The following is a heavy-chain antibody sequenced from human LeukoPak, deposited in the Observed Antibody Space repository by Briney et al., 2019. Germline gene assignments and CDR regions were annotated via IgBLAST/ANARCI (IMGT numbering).Heavy chain of an antibody. CDR2: INHSGST. Sequence: SETLSLTCAVYGGSFSGYYWSWIRQPPGKGLEWIGEINHSGSTNYNPSLKSRVTISVDTSKSQFSLKLNSMTAADTAVYYCARDWELGYWGQGTLVTVSS. J-gene: IGHJ4*02. CDR3: ARDWELGY. V-gene: IGHV4-34*01. CDR1: GGSFSGYY. D-gene: IGHD1-26*01.